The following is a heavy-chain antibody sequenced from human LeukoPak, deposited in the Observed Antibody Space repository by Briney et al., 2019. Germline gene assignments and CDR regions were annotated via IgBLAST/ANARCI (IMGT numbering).Heavy chain of an antibody. CDR2: INHSGST. Sequence: PSETLSLTCAVYGGSFSGYYWSWIRQPPGKGLEWIGEINHSGSTNYNPSLKSRVTISVDTSKNQFSLKLSSVTAVDTAVYYCARGIYYDFWSGYYNYWGQGTLVTVSS. J-gene: IGHJ4*02. D-gene: IGHD3-3*01. CDR3: ARGIYYDFWSGYYNY. V-gene: IGHV4-34*01. CDR1: GGSFSGYY.